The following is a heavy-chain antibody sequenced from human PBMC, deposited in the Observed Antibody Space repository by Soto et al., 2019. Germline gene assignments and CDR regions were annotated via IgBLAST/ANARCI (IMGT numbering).Heavy chain of an antibody. V-gene: IGHV4-59*01. J-gene: IGHJ4*02. CDR3: ARIGYSYGYNGFDN. CDR1: GGSITSYY. D-gene: IGHD5-18*01. CDR2: AYYSGST. Sequence: QVQLQESGPGLVKPSETLSLTCTVSGGSITSYYWSWIRQPPGQGLEWIGHAYYSGSTSYNPSLKSRVTISVDTSNNEVSLRLTSVTAADTAVYYCARIGYSYGYNGFDNWGQGTLVTVSS.